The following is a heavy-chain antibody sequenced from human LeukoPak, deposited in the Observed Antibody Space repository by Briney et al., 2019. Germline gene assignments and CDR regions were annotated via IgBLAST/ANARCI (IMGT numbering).Heavy chain of an antibody. CDR3: ARGSEGWFDP. J-gene: IGHJ5*02. CDR1: GGSISSYF. CDR2: IYYSGST. V-gene: IGHV4-59*01. D-gene: IGHD6-19*01. Sequence: PSETLSLTCTVSGGSISSYFWSWIRQPPGVGLEWIGYIYYSGSTNYNPSLKSRVTMSVDTSKNQFSLKLSSVTAADTAVYYCARGSEGWFDPWGQGTLVTVSS.